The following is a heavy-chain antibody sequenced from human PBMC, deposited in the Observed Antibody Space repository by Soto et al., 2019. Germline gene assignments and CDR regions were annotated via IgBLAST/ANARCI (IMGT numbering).Heavy chain of an antibody. D-gene: IGHD5-12*01. CDR3: AKLGGSRGYSGSIDY. J-gene: IGHJ4*02. Sequence: GGSLRLSCAASGFTFSTYAMSWVRQAPGKGLEWVLGISGSGGSTYYADSVKGRFTISRDNSKNTLYVQMNSLRAEDTAVYYCAKLGGSRGYSGSIDYWGQGTLVTVSS. CDR2: ISGSGGST. CDR1: GFTFSTYA. V-gene: IGHV3-23*01.